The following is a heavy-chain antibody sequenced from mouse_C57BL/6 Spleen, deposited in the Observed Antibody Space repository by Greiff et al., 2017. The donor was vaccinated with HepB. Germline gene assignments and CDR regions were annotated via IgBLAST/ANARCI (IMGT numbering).Heavy chain of an antibody. CDR3: TRSVMVTSYAMDY. CDR1: GYTFTDYE. J-gene: IGHJ4*01. CDR2: IDPETGGT. Sequence: VQLQQSGAELVRPGASVTLSCKASGYTFTDYEMHWVKQTPVHGLEWIGAIDPETGGTAYNQKFKGKAILTADKSSSTAYMELRSLTSEDSAVDYCTRSVMVTSYAMDYWGQGTSVTVSS. V-gene: IGHV1-15*01. D-gene: IGHD2-3*01.